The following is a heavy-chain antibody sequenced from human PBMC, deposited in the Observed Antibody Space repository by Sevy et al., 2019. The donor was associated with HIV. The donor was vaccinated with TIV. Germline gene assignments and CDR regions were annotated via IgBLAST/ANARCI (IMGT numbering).Heavy chain of an antibody. CDR3: ARDQGYPYSSSFGGAFDI. J-gene: IGHJ3*02. CDR1: GCTFSSYA. CDR2: IIPIFGTA. V-gene: IGHV1-69*13. Sequence: ASVKVSCKASGCTFSSYAISWVRQAPGQGLEWMGGIIPIFGTANYAQKFQGRVTITADESTSTAYLELSSLRSEDTAVYYCARDQGYPYSSSFGGAFDIWGQGTMVTVSS. D-gene: IGHD6-6*01.